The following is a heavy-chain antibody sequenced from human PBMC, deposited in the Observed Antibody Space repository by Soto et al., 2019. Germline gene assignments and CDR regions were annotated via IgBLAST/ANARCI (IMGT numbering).Heavy chain of an antibody. J-gene: IGHJ5*02. CDR2: IYYSGST. CDR1: GGSISSGDYY. Sequence: NPSETLSLTCTVSGGSISSGDYYWSWIRQPPGKGLEWIGYIYYSGSTYYNPSLKSRVTISVDTSKNQFSLKLSSVTAADTAVYYCARGYPGVAYYYDSSGYHSWFDPWGQGTLVTVSS. CDR3: ARGYPGVAYYYDSSGYHSWFDP. D-gene: IGHD3-22*01. V-gene: IGHV4-30-4*01.